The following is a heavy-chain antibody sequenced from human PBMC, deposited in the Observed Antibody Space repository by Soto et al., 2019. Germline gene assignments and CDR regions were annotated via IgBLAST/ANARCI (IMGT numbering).Heavy chain of an antibody. CDR3: ARLPGRVKRKQETTGAGGYYYMDV. CDR1: GWSFSGYY. Sequence: SETLSLTCAVYGWSFSGYYWSWIRQPPGKGLEWIGEINHSGSTNYNPSLKSRVTISVDTSKNQFSLKLSSVTAADTAVYYCARLPGRVKRKQETTGAGGYYYMDVWGKGTTVTVSS. V-gene: IGHV4-34*01. D-gene: IGHD4-17*01. CDR2: INHSGST. J-gene: IGHJ6*03.